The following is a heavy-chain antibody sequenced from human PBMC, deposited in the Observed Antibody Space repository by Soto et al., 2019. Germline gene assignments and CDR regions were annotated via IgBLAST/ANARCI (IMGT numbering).Heavy chain of an antibody. CDR3: ARCLLRYFDWSSDWFDP. CDR2: ISAYNGNT. CDR1: GYTFTSYG. J-gene: IGHJ5*02. Sequence: ASVKVSCKASGYTFTSYGISWVRQAPGQGLEWMGWISAYNGNTNYAQKLQGRVTMTTDTSTSTAYMELRSLRSDDTAVYYCARCLLRYFDWSSDWFDPWGQGTLVTVSS. D-gene: IGHD3-9*01. V-gene: IGHV1-18*01.